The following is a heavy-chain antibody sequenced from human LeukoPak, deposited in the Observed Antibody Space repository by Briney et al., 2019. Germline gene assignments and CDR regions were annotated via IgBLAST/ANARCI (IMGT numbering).Heavy chain of an antibody. Sequence: GGSLKLSCAASGFTFSGSAMHWVRQASGKGLEWVGRIRSKANSYATAYAASVKGRFTISRDNAKNSLYLQMNSLRAEDAAVYYCAREDRITIFGVYYMDVWGKGTTVTVSS. V-gene: IGHV3-73*01. CDR3: AREDRITIFGVYYMDV. J-gene: IGHJ6*03. CDR1: GFTFSGSA. CDR2: IRSKANSYAT. D-gene: IGHD3-3*01.